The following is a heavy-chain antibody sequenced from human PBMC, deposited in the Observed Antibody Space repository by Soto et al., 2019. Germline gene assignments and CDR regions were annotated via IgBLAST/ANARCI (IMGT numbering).Heavy chain of an antibody. V-gene: IGHV4-34*01. CDR3: ARGGYSNLDYYYGMDV. CDR2: INHSGST. D-gene: IGHD4-4*01. CDR1: GGSFSGYY. J-gene: IGHJ6*02. Sequence: SETLSLTCAVYGGSFSGYYWSWIRQPPGKGLEWIGEINHSGSTNYNPSLKSRVTISVDTSKNQFSLKLSSVTAADTAVYYCARGGYSNLDYYYGMDVWGQGTTVTVSS.